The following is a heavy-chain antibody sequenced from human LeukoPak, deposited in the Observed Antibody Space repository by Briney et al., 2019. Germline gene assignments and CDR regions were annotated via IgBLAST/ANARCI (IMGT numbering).Heavy chain of an antibody. J-gene: IGHJ4*02. CDR1: GYTFTSYG. CDR2: ISAYNGNT. Sequence: ASVKVSCKAPGYTFTSYGISWVRQAPGQGLEWMGWISAYNGNTNYAQKLQGRVTMTTDTSTSTAYMELRSLRSDDTAVYYCARDSAARRWGEPEVGYWGQGTLVTVSS. D-gene: IGHD6-6*01. V-gene: IGHV1-18*01. CDR3: ARDSAARRWGEPEVGY.